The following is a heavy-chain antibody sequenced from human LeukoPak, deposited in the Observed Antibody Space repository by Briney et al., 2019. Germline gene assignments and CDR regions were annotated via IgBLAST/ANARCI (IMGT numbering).Heavy chain of an antibody. D-gene: IGHD3-16*01. CDR1: GFTFSSSG. CDR2: IRYDGSYK. V-gene: IGHV3-30*02. CDR3: AKGIDYNYVWGSSYYFDY. Sequence: GGSLRLSCAASGFTFSSSGMHWVRQAPGKGLEWVTFIRYDGSYKYYADSVKGRFTVSRDNSKSTLYLQMNSLRAEDTAMYYCAKGIDYNYVWGSSYYFDYWGQGTLVTVSS. J-gene: IGHJ4*02.